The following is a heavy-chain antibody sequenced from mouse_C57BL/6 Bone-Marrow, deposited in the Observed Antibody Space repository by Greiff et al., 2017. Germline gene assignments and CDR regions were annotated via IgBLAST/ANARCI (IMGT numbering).Heavy chain of an antibody. CDR3: AKDSITTVVATRALDY. CDR1: GFTFSSYA. CDR2: ISDGGSYT. J-gene: IGHJ4*01. Sequence: EVQRVESGGGLVKPGGSLKLSCAASGFTFSSYAMSWVRQTPEQRLEWVATISDGGSYTYYPDNLKGRSTISRDTAKNNLYLQMSHLKSEDTAMYYCAKDSITTVVATRALDYWGQGTSVTVSS. V-gene: IGHV5-4*01. D-gene: IGHD1-1*01.